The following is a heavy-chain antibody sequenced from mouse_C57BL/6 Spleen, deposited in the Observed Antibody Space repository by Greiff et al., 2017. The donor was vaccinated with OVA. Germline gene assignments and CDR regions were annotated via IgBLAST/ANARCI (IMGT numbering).Heavy chain of an antibody. CDR1: GYTFTSYW. D-gene: IGHD1-1*01. Sequence: VQLQQPGAELVRPGTSVKLSCKASGYTFTSYWMHWVKQRPGQGLEWIGVIDPSDSYTNYNQKFKGKATLTVDTSSSTAYLQLSSLTSEDSAVYYCARYYYGSSADYWGQGTTLTVSS. J-gene: IGHJ2*01. CDR3: ARYYYGSSADY. V-gene: IGHV1-59*01. CDR2: IDPSDSYT.